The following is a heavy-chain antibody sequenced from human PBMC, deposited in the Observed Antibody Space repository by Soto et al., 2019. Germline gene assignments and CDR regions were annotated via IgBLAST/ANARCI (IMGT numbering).Heavy chain of an antibody. CDR2: IIPIFGTA. Sequence: QVQLVQSGAEVKKPGSSVKVSCKASGGTFSSHAISWVRQAPGQGLEWMGGIIPIFGTANYAQKFQGRVTITADESTRTAYMELSSLRSEATAVYYCASDLGYCRSTSCYLVYGMDVWGQGTTVTVSS. CDR3: ASDLGYCRSTSCYLVYGMDV. J-gene: IGHJ6*02. CDR1: GGTFSSHA. D-gene: IGHD2-2*01. V-gene: IGHV1-69*01.